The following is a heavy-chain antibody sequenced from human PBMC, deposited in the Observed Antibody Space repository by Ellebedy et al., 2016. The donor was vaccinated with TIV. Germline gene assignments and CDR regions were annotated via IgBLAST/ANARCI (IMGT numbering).Heavy chain of an antibody. Sequence: ASVKVSCKASGHTFTSYAMHWVRQAPGQRLEWMGWINAGNGNTKYSQKFQGRVTITRDTSASTAYMELSSLRSEDTAVYYCARGGYSYGVFDYWGQGTLVTVSS. J-gene: IGHJ4*02. CDR3: ARGGYSYGVFDY. D-gene: IGHD5-18*01. CDR2: INAGNGNT. CDR1: GHTFTSYA. V-gene: IGHV1-3*01.